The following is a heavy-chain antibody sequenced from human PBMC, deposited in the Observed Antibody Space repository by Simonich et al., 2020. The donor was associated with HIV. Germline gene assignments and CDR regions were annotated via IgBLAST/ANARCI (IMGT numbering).Heavy chain of an antibody. Sequence: EVQLVESGGGLVKPGGSLRLSCAASGFTFSSYSMKWVRQAPGKGLEWVSSISSSSSYIYYADSVKGRFTISIDNAKNSLYLQMNSLRAEDTAVYYCARDGRKGSSTSCSDYWGQGTLVTVSS. J-gene: IGHJ4*02. V-gene: IGHV3-21*01. CDR1: GFTFSSYS. CDR3: ARDGRKGSSTSCSDY. CDR2: ISSSSSYI. D-gene: IGHD2-2*01.